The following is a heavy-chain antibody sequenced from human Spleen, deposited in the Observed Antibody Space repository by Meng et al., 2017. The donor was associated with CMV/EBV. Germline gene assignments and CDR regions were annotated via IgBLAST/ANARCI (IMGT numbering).Heavy chain of an antibody. CDR3: ARDSGGASYGYNY. V-gene: IGHV1-69*12. CDR1: GGTFSSYA. J-gene: IGHJ4*02. D-gene: IGHD5-18*01. Sequence: QVETVPPWAEVKKPGSSVKASCKASGGTFSSYAISWVRQAPGQGLEWMGGIIPIFGTANYAQKFQGRVTITADESTSTAYMELSSLRSEDTAVYYCARDSGGASYGYNYWGQGTLVTVSS. CDR2: IIPIFGTA.